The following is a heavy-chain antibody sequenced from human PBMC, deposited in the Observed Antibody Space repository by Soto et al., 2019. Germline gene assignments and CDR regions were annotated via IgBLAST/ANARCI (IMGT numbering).Heavy chain of an antibody. CDR3: ARGADYGGNFDY. J-gene: IGHJ4*02. D-gene: IGHD4-17*01. CDR2: IIPIFGTA. Sequence: ASVKVSCKASGGTFSSYAISWVRQAPGQGLEWMGGIIPIFGTANYAQKFQGRVTITADESTSTAYMELSSLRSEDTAVYYWARGADYGGNFDYWGQGTLVTVSS. V-gene: IGHV1-69*13. CDR1: GGTFSSYA.